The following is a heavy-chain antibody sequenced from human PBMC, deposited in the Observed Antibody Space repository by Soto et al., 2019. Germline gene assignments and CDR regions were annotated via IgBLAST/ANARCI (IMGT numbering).Heavy chain of an antibody. CDR2: IKSKTDGGTT. CDR1: GFTFSNAW. J-gene: IGHJ6*02. CDR3: TTDLGYFLSRPYYYYGMDV. V-gene: IGHV3-15*07. D-gene: IGHD3-16*01. Sequence: GGSLRLSCAASGFTFSNAWMNWVRQAPGKGLEWVGRIKSKTDGGTTDYAAPVKGRFTISRDDSKNTLYLQMNSLKTEDTAVYYCTTDLGYFLSRPYYYYGMDVWGQGTTVTVSS.